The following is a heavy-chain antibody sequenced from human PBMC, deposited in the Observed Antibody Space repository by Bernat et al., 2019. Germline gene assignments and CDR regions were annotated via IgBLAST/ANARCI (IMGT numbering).Heavy chain of an antibody. CDR1: GFTFSSYA. Sequence: EVQLLESGGGLVQPGGSLRLSCAASGFTFSSYAMSWVRQAPGKGLEWVSAISGSGGSTYFADSVKGRFTISRDNSKNTLYLQMNSLRAEDTAVYYCAKWGYYDSSGYTVEPYYFDYWGQGTLVTVSS. V-gene: IGHV3-23*01. CDR2: ISGSGGST. J-gene: IGHJ4*02. D-gene: IGHD3-22*01. CDR3: AKWGYYDSSGYTVEPYYFDY.